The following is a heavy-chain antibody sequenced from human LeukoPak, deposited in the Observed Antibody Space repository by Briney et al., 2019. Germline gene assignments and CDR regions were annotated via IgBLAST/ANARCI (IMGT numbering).Heavy chain of an antibody. CDR3: ARYKVPPHQDSSMVPGVYYYYGMDV. V-gene: IGHV1-69*01. J-gene: IGHJ6*02. D-gene: IGHD3-10*01. CDR2: IIPFFGTP. Sequence: ASVNVSCKASGGSFSTYAISWVRQAPGQGLDWMGGIIPFFGTPSYTQKFRGRVTITADESTNTAYMEVSSLRSEDTALYYCARYKVPPHQDSSMVPGVYYYYGMDVWGLGTTVTVSS. CDR1: GGSFSTYA.